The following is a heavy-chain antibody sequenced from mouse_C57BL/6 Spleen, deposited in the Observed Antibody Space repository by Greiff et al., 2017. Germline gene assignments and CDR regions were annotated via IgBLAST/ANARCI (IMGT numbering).Heavy chain of an antibody. D-gene: IGHD2-4*01. J-gene: IGHJ4*01. V-gene: IGHV5-16*01. CDR1: GFTFSDYY. CDR3: ARDRGDYDEAMDY. CDR2: INYDGSST. Sequence: EVKVIESEGGLVQPGSSMKLSCTASGFTFSDYYMAWVRQVPEKGLEWVANINYDGSSTYYLDSLKSRFIISRDNAKNILYMQMSSLKPEDTATYYCARDRGDYDEAMDYWGQGTSVTVSS.